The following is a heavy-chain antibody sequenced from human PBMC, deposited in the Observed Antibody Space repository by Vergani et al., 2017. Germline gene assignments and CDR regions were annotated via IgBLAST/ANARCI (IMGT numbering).Heavy chain of an antibody. CDR3: ARAPKDIVVVVAATRGYYFDY. Sequence: EVQLLESGGGLVQPGGSLRLSCAASGFTFSSYAMSWVRQAPGKGLEWVSAISGSGGSTYYADSVKGRFTISRDNSKNTLYLQMNSLRAEDTAVYYCARAPKDIVVVVAATRGYYFDYWGQGTLVTVSS. D-gene: IGHD2-15*01. J-gene: IGHJ4*02. V-gene: IGHV3-23*01. CDR2: ISGSGGST. CDR1: GFTFSSYA.